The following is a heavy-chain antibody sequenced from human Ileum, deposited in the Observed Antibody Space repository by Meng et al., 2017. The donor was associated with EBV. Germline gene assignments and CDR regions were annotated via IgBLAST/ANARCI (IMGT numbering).Heavy chain of an antibody. CDR3: ARADKVRFDY. Sequence: GRLKGSGPGVVKLSGTLCLPCASSGGSRSSTNCWSWGRQPPGKGLEWIGEIYHSGSTTYNPSLKSRVSISVDKSKNQFSLKLSSVTAADTAVYYCARADKVRFDYWGQGTLVTVSS. V-gene: IGHV4-4*02. J-gene: IGHJ4*02. CDR2: IYHSGST. CDR1: GGSRSSTNC.